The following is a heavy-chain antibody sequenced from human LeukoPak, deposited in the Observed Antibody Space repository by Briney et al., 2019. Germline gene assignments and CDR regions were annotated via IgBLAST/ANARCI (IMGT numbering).Heavy chain of an antibody. J-gene: IGHJ5*02. Sequence: PSETLSLTCSVAGVSISTYYWNWIRQTPGKGLEWVGHISNGNTDYNPSLKGRVTISVDTSKNQFSLRLTSVTAADTGVYYCARDKAHSYGRYFDPWGQGALVIVSS. D-gene: IGHD5-18*01. V-gene: IGHV4-59*01. CDR1: GVSISTYY. CDR2: ISNGNT. CDR3: ARDKAHSYGRYFDP.